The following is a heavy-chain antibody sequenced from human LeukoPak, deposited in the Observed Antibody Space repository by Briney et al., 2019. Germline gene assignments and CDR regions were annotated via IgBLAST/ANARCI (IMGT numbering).Heavy chain of an antibody. CDR2: IYDSGST. Sequence: PSETLSLTCTVSGGSIRSSYYYWGWIRQPPGKGLEWIGSIYDSGSTYYNPSLKSRVTISVDTSKNQFSLKLNSVTAADTAVYYCAREPTKRGYSYGFDYWGQGTLVTVSS. V-gene: IGHV4-39*02. J-gene: IGHJ4*02. CDR3: AREPTKRGYSYGFDY. CDR1: GGSIRSSYYY. D-gene: IGHD5-18*01.